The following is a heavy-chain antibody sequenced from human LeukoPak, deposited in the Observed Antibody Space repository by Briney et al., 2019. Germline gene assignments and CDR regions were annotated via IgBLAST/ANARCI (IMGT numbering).Heavy chain of an antibody. Sequence: PSETLSLTCAVSGYSISSGYYWGWIRQPPGKGLEWIGSMYHSGSTYYNPSLKSRVTISVDTSKNPFSLKLSSVTAADTAVYYCAREVVVVDRYFQHWGRASLVTVSS. D-gene: IGHD2-15*01. CDR1: GYSISSGYY. J-gene: IGHJ1*01. V-gene: IGHV4-38-2*02. CDR2: MYHSGST. CDR3: AREVVVVDRYFQH.